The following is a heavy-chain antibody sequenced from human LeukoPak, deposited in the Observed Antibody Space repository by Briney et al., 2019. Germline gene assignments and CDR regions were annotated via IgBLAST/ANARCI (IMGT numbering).Heavy chain of an antibody. Sequence: SETLSLTCTVSGGSISSGSYYWSWIRQPAGKGLEWIGRIYTSGRTKYNPSLKSRVTISVYRSKNQFSLKLRSVTAADTAVYYCARTYCGGDCRGYYYHYYMDVWGKGTTVTISS. CDR1: GGSISSGSYY. CDR2: IYTSGRT. J-gene: IGHJ6*03. D-gene: IGHD2-21*02. V-gene: IGHV4-61*02. CDR3: ARTYCGGDCRGYYYHYYMDV.